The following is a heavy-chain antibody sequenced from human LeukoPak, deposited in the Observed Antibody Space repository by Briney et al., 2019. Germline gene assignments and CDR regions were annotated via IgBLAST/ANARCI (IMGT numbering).Heavy chain of an antibody. D-gene: IGHD6-19*01. CDR2: ISSSGSTI. V-gene: IGHV3-48*03. J-gene: IGHJ6*04. Sequence: GGSLRLSCAASGFTFSSYEMNWVRQAPGKGLEWVSYISSSGSTIYYADSVKGRFTISRDNAKNSLYLQMNSLRAEDTAVYYCARGGSSGWYVDVWGRGTTVTVSS. CDR3: ARGGSSGWYVDV. CDR1: GFTFSSYE.